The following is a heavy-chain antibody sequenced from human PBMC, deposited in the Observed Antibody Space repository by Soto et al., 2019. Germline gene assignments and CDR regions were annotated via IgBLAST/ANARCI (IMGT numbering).Heavy chain of an antibody. Sequence: GESLKISCKGSGYSFTSYWIGWVRQMPGKGLEWVGIIYPGDSDTRYSPSFQGQVTISADKSISTAYLQWSSLKASDTAMYYCARQGSSSSNYYYYYYMDVWGKGTTVTVSS. J-gene: IGHJ6*03. CDR1: GYSFTSYW. CDR3: ARQGSSSSNYYYYYYMDV. V-gene: IGHV5-51*01. D-gene: IGHD6-6*01. CDR2: IYPGDSDT.